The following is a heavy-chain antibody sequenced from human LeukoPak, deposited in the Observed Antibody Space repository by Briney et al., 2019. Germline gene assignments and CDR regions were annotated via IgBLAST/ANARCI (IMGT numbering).Heavy chain of an antibody. CDR3: ARVPYSNYAKPIDY. V-gene: IGHV4-59*12. D-gene: IGHD4-11*01. J-gene: IGHJ4*02. CDR2: ISGIGSI. Sequence: SETLSLTCTVSGGSISSYYWSWIRQPPGKGLEWIAYISGIGSINYNPSLKSRVTISVDTSKNQFSLKLSSVTAADTAVYYCARVPYSNYAKPIDYWGQGTLVTVSS. CDR1: GGSISSYY.